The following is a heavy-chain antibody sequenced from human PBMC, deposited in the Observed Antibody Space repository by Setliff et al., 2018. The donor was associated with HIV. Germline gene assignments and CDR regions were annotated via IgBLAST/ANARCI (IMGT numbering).Heavy chain of an antibody. D-gene: IGHD2-21*02. J-gene: IGHJ6*02. CDR2: ISAYNGNT. CDR3: ARAAGVVYDCSDGVGV. CDR1: GYTLTSYG. Sequence: GASVKVSCKASGYTLTSYGIRWVRQAPGQGLEWMGWISAYNGNTNYAQKLQSRVTMTTDTSTSTAYMELRSLRSDDTAVYYCARAAGVVYDCSDGVGVWGQGTTVTV. V-gene: IGHV1-18*04.